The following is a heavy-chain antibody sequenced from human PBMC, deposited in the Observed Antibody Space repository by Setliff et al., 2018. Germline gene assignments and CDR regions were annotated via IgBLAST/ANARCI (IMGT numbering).Heavy chain of an antibody. CDR1: GFTFSSYW. V-gene: IGHV3-7*03. D-gene: IGHD5-18*01. J-gene: IGHJ4*02. Sequence: GGSLRLSCAASGFTFSSYWMSWVRQAPGKGLEWVANIKQDGSEKYYVDSVKGRFTISRDNSKNTLYLQMNSLRAEDTAVYYCAKPPYSYGSEDYWGQGTLVTVSS. CDR3: AKPPYSYGSEDY. CDR2: IKQDGSEK.